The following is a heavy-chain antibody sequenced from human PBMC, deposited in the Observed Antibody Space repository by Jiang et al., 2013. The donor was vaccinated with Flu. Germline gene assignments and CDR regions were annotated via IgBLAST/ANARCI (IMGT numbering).Heavy chain of an antibody. CDR1: GFTFGDYA. D-gene: IGHD3-22*01. V-gene: IGHV3-49*04. CDR3: TRPNAYDSTPTGAFDI. CDR2: IRSKGYGGTT. Sequence: LVESGGGLVQPGRSLRLSCTASGFTFGDYAMSWVRQAPGKGLEWVGFIRSKGYGGTTEYAASVKGRFSISRDDSKTIAYLQMNSLKTEDTAVYYCTRPNAYDSTPTGAFDIWGQGTMVTVSS. J-gene: IGHJ3*02.